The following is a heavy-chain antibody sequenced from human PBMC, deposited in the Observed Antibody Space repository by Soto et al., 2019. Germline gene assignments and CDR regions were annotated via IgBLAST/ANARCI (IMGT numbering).Heavy chain of an antibody. V-gene: IGHV3-48*01. CDR1: GFTFSSYS. Sequence: GGSLRLSCAASGFTFSSYSMNWVRQAPGKGLEWVSYISSSSSTIYYADSVKGRFTISRDNAKNSLYLQMNSLRAEDTAVYYCARLGWWPIGGLKYIDNWYFDLWGRGTLVTVSS. J-gene: IGHJ2*01. CDR3: ARLGWWPIGGLKYIDNWYFDL. CDR2: ISSSSSTI. D-gene: IGHD1-26*01.